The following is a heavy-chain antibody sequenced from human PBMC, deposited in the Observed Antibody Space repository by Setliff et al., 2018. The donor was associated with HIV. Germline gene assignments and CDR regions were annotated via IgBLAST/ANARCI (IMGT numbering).Heavy chain of an antibody. CDR3: ARVGYHGSGRYSFDY. CDR2: IYHSGTT. V-gene: IGHV4-38-2*02. J-gene: IGHJ4*02. CDR1: GYPISSGYY. D-gene: IGHD3-10*01. Sequence: SETLSLTCTVSGYPISSGYYWGWIRQPPGKGLEWIGSIYHSGTTYYNPSPKSRVTISADTSKNQFSLNLSSVTAAETAVYYCARVGYHGSGRYSFDYWGQGTLVTVSS.